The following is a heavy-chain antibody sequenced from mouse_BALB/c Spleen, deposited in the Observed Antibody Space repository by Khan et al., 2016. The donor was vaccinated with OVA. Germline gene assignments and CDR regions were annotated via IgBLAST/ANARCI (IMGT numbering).Heavy chain of an antibody. CDR1: GYPFTKNG. CDR2: INTYTGEP. V-gene: IGHV9-3-1*01. D-gene: IGHD2-3*01. Sequence: QIQLVQSGPELKNPGETVRISCKASGYPFTKNGMNWVKQTPGKGLKWMGWINTYTGEPAYADDFKGRFAFSLENSASTAYLQISNLKNEDTATDYCARVGYSGTMDYWGQGTSVTVSS. CDR3: ARVGYSGTMDY. J-gene: IGHJ4*01.